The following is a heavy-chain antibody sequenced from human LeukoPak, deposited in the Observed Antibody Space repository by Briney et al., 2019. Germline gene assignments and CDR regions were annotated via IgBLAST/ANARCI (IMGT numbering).Heavy chain of an antibody. D-gene: IGHD6-13*01. CDR3: TRAGSSWANDY. CDR1: GFTFSSYA. J-gene: IGHJ4*02. V-gene: IGHV3-74*01. CDR2: ISSDGSDT. Sequence: PGGSLRLSCAASGFTFSSYAMHWVRQAPGKGLVWASRISSDGSDTTYADSVKGRFTISRDNAKNILYLQMNSLRVEDTAVYYCTRAGSSWANDYWGQGTLVTVSS.